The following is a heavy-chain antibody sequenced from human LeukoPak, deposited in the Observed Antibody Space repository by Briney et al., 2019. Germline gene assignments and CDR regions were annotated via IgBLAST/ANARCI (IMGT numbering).Heavy chain of an antibody. CDR2: IRSKAYGATT. D-gene: IGHD3-10*01. CDR3: TRVAGSGTYYRAY. V-gene: IGHV3-49*04. J-gene: IGHJ4*02. Sequence: GGSLRLSCTTSGFTFGDFAMSWVRQAPGKGLDWVGFIRSKAYGATTEYAASVKGRFTISRDDSKSIAYLQMNSLETEDTAVYFCTRVAGSGTYYRAYWGQGTLVTVSS. CDR1: GFTFGDFA.